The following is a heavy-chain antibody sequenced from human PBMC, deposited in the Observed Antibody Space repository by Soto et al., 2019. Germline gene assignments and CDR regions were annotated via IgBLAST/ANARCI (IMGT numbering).Heavy chain of an antibody. D-gene: IGHD2-2*01. CDR3: ARHIGSTSCYKDCYYYYGMDV. V-gene: IGHV3-21*01. CDR2: ISSSSSYI. Sequence: PGWSLRLSCAASGFTFSSYSMNWVRQAPGKGLEWVSSISSSSSYIYYADSVKGRFTISRDNAKNSLYLQMNSLRAEDTAVYYCARHIGSTSCYKDCYYYYGMDVWGQGTTVTV. J-gene: IGHJ6*02. CDR1: GFTFSSYS.